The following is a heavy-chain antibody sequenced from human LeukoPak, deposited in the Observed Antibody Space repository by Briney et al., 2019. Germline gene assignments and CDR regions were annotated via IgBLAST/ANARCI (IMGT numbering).Heavy chain of an antibody. J-gene: IGHJ6*03. Sequence: PSETLSLTCTVSGGSIRSYYWSWIRQPPGKGLEWIGYLYYSGSTNYNPSLKSRVTISLDTSKNQFSLKLSSVTAADTAVYYCTSGSYSFYYMDVWGKGTTVTVSS. V-gene: IGHV4-59*01. D-gene: IGHD1-26*01. CDR3: TSGSYSFYYMDV. CDR1: GGSIRSYY. CDR2: LYYSGST.